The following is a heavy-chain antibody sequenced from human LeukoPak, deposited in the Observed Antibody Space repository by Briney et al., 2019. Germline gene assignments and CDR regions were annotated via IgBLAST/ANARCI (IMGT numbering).Heavy chain of an antibody. D-gene: IGHD6-6*01. J-gene: IGHJ4*02. CDR3: AIDKGTSYLSSFDY. Sequence: GGSLRLSSAASGFTFSSYAMHWVRQAPGKGLEYVSAISSSGGSTYYANSVKGRFTISRDNSKNTLYLQVNSLRAADTAVYYCAIDKGTSYLSSFDYWGQGTLVTVSS. CDR1: GFTFSSYA. V-gene: IGHV3-64*01. CDR2: ISSSGGST.